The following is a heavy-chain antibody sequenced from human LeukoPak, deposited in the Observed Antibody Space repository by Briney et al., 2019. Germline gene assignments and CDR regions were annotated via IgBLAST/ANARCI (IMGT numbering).Heavy chain of an antibody. CDR1: GFTFSSYG. Sequence: GRSLRLSCAASGFTFSSYGMHWVRQAPGKGLEWVAVIWYDGSNKYYADSVKGRFTISRDNSKNTLYLQMNSLRAEDTAVYYCARDGVARSYYDFWSGYLVGYFDYWGQGTLVTVSS. D-gene: IGHD3-3*01. V-gene: IGHV3-33*01. J-gene: IGHJ4*02. CDR3: ARDGVARSYYDFWSGYLVGYFDY. CDR2: IWYDGSNK.